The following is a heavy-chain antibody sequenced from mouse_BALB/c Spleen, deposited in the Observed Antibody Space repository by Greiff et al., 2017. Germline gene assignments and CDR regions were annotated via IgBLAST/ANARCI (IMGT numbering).Heavy chain of an antibody. CDR1: GFTFSSFG. J-gene: IGHJ3*01. D-gene: IGHD2-14*01. CDR3: AREGDYRWFAY. Sequence: EVQVVESGGGLVQPGGSRKLSCAASGFTFSSFGMHWVRQAPEKGLEWVAYISSGSSTIYYADTVKGRFTISRDNPKNTLFLQMTSLRSEDTAMYYCAREGDYRWFAYWGQGTLVTVSA. CDR2: ISSGSSTI. V-gene: IGHV5-17*02.